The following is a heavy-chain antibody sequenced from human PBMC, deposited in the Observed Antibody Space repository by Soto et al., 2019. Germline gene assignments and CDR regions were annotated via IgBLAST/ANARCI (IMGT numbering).Heavy chain of an antibody. J-gene: IGHJ5*02. CDR1: GGSVSSGNYY. D-gene: IGHD2-15*01. CDR3: ASALYCGGGRCSFDP. Sequence: QVQLQESGPGLVKPSETLSLTCSVSGGSVSSGNYYWSWIRQPPGKGLEWIGYIYYTGSTNYNPSLQSRVNISVDTSKNQFSLTLSSVTAADTAVYYCASALYCGGGRCSFDPWGQGTLVTVSS. V-gene: IGHV4-61*01. CDR2: IYYTGST.